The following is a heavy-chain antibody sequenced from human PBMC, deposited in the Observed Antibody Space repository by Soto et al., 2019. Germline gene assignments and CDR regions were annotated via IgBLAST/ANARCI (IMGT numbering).Heavy chain of an antibody. CDR3: ARRYVYSFDY. CDR1: GGSISSYY. J-gene: IGHJ4*02. V-gene: IGHV4-59*08. Sequence: QVQLQESGPGLVKPSETLSLTCTVSGGSISSYYWSWIRQPPGKGLEWIGYIYYSGSTNYNPSLKSRVAISVDTSKTQSSLMLTSVTAADTAVYYCARRYVYSFDYWGEGTLVTVSS. CDR2: IYYSGST. D-gene: IGHD1-1*01.